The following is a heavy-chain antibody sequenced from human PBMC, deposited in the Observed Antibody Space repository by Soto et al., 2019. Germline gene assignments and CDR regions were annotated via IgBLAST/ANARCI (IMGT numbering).Heavy chain of an antibody. J-gene: IGHJ5*02. CDR3: ARHSLALRKNNWFDP. D-gene: IGHD3-3*02. CDR2: IFYLGSS. CDR1: GDSIISSDFY. V-gene: IGHV4-39*01. Sequence: TLALTCTVSGDSIISSDFYWGWVRQPPGKGLEWIGSIFYLGSSYYNPSLKSRVTMSVDTSKNQFSLRLRSVTAADTALYFCARHSLALRKNNWFDPWGQGIMVTVSS.